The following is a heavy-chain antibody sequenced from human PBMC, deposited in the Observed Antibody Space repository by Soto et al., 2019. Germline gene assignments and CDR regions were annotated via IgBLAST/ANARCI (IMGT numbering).Heavy chain of an antibody. V-gene: IGHV3-21*01. CDR1: GFTFSSYT. Sequence: KPGGSLRLSXAASGFTFSSYTMNWVRQAPGRGLEWVSSIGTSSSYIYYADSVKGRFTISRDNAKNSLFLQMNSLRADDTAVYYCARDSVRDYLYYYYGMDVWGQGTTVTVSS. D-gene: IGHD4-17*01. J-gene: IGHJ6*02. CDR2: IGTSSSYI. CDR3: ARDSVRDYLYYYYGMDV.